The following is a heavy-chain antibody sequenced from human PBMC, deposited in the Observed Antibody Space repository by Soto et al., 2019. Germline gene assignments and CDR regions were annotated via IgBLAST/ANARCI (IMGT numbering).Heavy chain of an antibody. CDR1: GFTFSSYS. D-gene: IGHD2-15*01. V-gene: IGHV3-21*01. Sequence: EVQLVESGGGLVQPGGSLRLSCAASGFTFSSYSMNWVRQAPGKGLEWVSSISSSSSYIYYADSVKGRFTISRDNAKNSLYLQMNSLRAEDTAVYYCARMSGGGFGQFDYWGQGTLVTVSS. CDR3: ARMSGGGFGQFDY. J-gene: IGHJ4*02. CDR2: ISSSSSYI.